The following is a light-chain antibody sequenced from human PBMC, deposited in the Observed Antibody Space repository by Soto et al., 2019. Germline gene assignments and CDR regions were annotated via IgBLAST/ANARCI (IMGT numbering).Light chain of an antibody. J-gene: IGLJ3*02. CDR2: GNT. V-gene: IGLV1-40*01. CDR1: SYNIGAGYD. Sequence: QSVLTQPPSMSGAPGQRVTISCTGSSYNIGAGYDVHWYQLLPGTAPKLLIYGNTNRPSGVPDRFSGSKSGTSASLAITGLRADDEADYYCQSHDSSLNSWVFGGGTKLTVL. CDR3: QSHDSSLNSWV.